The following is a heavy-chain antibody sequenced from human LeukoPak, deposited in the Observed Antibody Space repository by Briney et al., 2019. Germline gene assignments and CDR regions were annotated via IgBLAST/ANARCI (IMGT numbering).Heavy chain of an antibody. CDR1: GFTFSSYS. J-gene: IGHJ6*02. CDR2: ISSSSSYI. CDR3: ARDLSGYYVAHYYYYGMDV. D-gene: IGHD5-12*01. Sequence: GGSLRLSCAASGFTFSSYSMNWVRQAPGKGLEWVSSISSSSSYIYYADSVKGRFTISRDNAKNSLYLQMNSLRAEDTAVYYCARDLSGYYVAHYYYYGMDVWGQGTTVTVSS. V-gene: IGHV3-21*01.